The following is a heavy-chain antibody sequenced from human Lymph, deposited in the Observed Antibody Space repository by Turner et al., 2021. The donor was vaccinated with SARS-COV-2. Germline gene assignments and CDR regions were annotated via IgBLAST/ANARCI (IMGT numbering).Heavy chain of an antibody. D-gene: IGHD6-19*01. CDR3: AIGSSKPQWLDLFWY. Sequence: QVQLVQSAAEVKKPGASVKVSCKVSGSTLTELSMPWGRQAPGKGLEERGGFDLEDGETIYAQKFQGRVTMTEDTSTDTPYMELSSLRSEDTAVYYCAIGSSKPQWLDLFWYWGQGTLVTVSS. J-gene: IGHJ4*02. CDR1: GSTLTELS. V-gene: IGHV1-24*01. CDR2: FDLEDGET.